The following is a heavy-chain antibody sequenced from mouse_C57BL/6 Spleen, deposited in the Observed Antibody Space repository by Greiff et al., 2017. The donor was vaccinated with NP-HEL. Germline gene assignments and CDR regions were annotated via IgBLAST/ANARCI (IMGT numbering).Heavy chain of an antibody. CDR3: ARWLLRDYYAMDY. CDR1: GYSFTDYN. D-gene: IGHD2-3*01. J-gene: IGHJ4*01. CDR2: INPNYGTT. V-gene: IGHV1-39*01. Sequence: VHVKQSGPELVKPGASVKISCKASGYSFTDYNMNWVKQSNGKSLEWIGVINPNYGTTSYNQKFKGKATLTVDQSSSTAYMQLNSLTSEDSAVYYCARWLLRDYYAMDYWGQGTSVTVSS.